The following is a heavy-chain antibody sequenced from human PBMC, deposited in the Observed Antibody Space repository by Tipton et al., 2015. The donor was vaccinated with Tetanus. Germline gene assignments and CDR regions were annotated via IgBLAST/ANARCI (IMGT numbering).Heavy chain of an antibody. CDR3: ARASVMVRGIINPYDY. CDR1: GDSVSSDSAS. CDR2: TFYRSRWLN. V-gene: IGHV6-1*01. D-gene: IGHD3-10*01. J-gene: IGHJ4*02. Sequence: GLVKPSQTLSLTCAISGDSVSSDSASWNWIRQSPSRGLEWLGQTFYRSRWLNDYAVSVKSRIIVNADTSKNQFSLHLNSVTPGDTAVYYCARASVMVRGIINPYDYWGQGTLVTVSS.